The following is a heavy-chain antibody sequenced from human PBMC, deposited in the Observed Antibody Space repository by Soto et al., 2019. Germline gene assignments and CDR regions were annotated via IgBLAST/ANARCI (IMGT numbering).Heavy chain of an antibody. V-gene: IGHV4-59*08. Sequence: SETLSLTCTVSGGSISSYYWSWIRQPPGKGLEWIGYIYYSGSTNYNPSLKSRVTISVDTSKNQFSLKLSSVTAADTAVYYCARHGDYGSGSYYTWWFDPWGQGTLVTVSS. D-gene: IGHD3-10*01. CDR1: GGSISSYY. J-gene: IGHJ5*02. CDR2: IYYSGST. CDR3: ARHGDYGSGSYYTWWFDP.